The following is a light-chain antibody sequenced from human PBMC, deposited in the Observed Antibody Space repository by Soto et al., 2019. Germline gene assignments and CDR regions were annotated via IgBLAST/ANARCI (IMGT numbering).Light chain of an antibody. CDR2: AAS. CDR3: QQYYSYLIT. J-gene: IGKJ5*01. V-gene: IGKV1-39*01. CDR1: EMISSY. Sequence: DIQMTQSPSSLSASVGDRLTVTFRSSEMISSYLNWYQQKPGKAPKFLIFAASSLQSGVPSRFSGSGSGTEFTLTISSLQPDDFATYYCQQYYSYLITFGQGTRLEIK.